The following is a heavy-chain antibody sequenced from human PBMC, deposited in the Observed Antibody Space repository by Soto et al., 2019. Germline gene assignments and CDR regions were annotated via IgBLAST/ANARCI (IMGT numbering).Heavy chain of an antibody. J-gene: IGHJ6*02. CDR3: AKVTKRAAAGRYEYYKYGMDV. D-gene: IGHD6-13*01. CDR2: ISGSGGSS. Sequence: EVKLVESGGGLVQPGRSLKISCAASGFAFSTYAMTWVRQAPGKGLEWVSVISGSGGSSYYAASVKGRFTISRDNSKNTLYLQMNGLRAEDTALYYCAKVTKRAAAGRYEYYKYGMDVWGQGTTVTVSS. CDR1: GFAFSTYA. V-gene: IGHV3-23*04.